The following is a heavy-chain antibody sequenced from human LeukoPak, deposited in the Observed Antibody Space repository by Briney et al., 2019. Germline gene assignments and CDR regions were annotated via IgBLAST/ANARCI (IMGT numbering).Heavy chain of an antibody. D-gene: IGHD7-27*01. V-gene: IGHV4-30-4*08. Sequence: SETLSLTCTVSGGSIRSGNCYWSWIRQPPGKGLEWIGYIYYTGSTYYNPSLRSRVTISVDTSNNQFSLKLSSVTAADTAVYYCARQRRTGDLGWGQGTLVTVSS. CDR3: ARQRRTGDLG. J-gene: IGHJ4*02. CDR2: IYYTGST. CDR1: GGSIRSGNCY.